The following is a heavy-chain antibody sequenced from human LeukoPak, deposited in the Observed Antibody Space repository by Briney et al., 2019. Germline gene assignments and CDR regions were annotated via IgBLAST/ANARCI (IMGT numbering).Heavy chain of an antibody. J-gene: IGHJ4*02. CDR3: STEEQSSGSLFDY. Sequence: GGSLRLSCAASGFSFSTYGMHWLRQAPGKGLEWVAFIRYDARHIPYADSVKGRFIISRDNSKTTLYLQMDSLRAEDTAVYYCSTEEQSSGSLFDYWGQRTLVTASS. D-gene: IGHD3-22*01. CDR2: IRYDARHI. CDR1: GFSFSTYG. V-gene: IGHV3-30*02.